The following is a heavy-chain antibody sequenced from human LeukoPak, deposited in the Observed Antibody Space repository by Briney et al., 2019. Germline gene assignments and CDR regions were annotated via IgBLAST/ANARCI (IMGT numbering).Heavy chain of an antibody. Sequence: SVKVSCKASDYTLIDYDISWVRQAPGQGLEWIGWIVVGSGNTNYAQKFQERVTITRDMSTSTAYMELSSLRSEDTAVYYCAALLEWFDGQLDYWGQGTLVTVSS. V-gene: IGHV1-58*02. J-gene: IGHJ4*02. CDR2: IVVGSGNT. CDR3: AALLEWFDGQLDY. D-gene: IGHD3-3*01. CDR1: DYTLIDYD.